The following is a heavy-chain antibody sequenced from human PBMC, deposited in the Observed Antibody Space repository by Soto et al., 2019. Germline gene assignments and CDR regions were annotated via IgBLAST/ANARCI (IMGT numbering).Heavy chain of an antibody. CDR2: IYHSGST. Sequence: PSETLSLTCAVSGGSISSGGYSWSWIRQPPGKGLEWIGYIYHSGSTYYNPSLKSRVTISVDRSKNQFSLKLSSVTAADTAVYYCARSTVSTYYFDYWGQGTLVTVS. J-gene: IGHJ4*02. CDR3: ARSTVSTYYFDY. D-gene: IGHD4-17*01. CDR1: GGSISSGGYS. V-gene: IGHV4-30-2*01.